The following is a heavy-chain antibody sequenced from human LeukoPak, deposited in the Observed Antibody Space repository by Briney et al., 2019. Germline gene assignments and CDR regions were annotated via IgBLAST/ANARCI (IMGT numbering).Heavy chain of an antibody. CDR2: ISAYNGNT. CDR1: GYTFTSYG. J-gene: IGHJ4*02. Sequence: ASVKVSCKASGYTFTSYGISWVRQAPGQGLEWVGWISAYNGNTNYAQKLQGRVTMTTDTSTSTAYMELRSLRSDDTAVYYCARERGGVFGVVNPFDYWGQGTLVTVSS. D-gene: IGHD3-3*01. V-gene: IGHV1-18*01. CDR3: ARERGGVFGVVNPFDY.